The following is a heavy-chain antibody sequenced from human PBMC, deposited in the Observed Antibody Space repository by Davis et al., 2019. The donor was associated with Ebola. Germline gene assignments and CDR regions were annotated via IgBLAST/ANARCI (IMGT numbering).Heavy chain of an antibody. J-gene: IGHJ5*02. CDR1: GFTFSSYG. D-gene: IGHD3-10*01. CDR3: ARGPFYYSGSGRSGFDP. CDR2: IWYDGSNK. Sequence: GESLKISCAASGFTFSSYGMHWVRQAPGKGLEWVAVIWYDGSNKYYADSVKGRFTISRDNSKNTLYLQMNSLRAEDTAVYYCARGPFYYSGSGRSGFDPWGQGTLVTVSS. V-gene: IGHV3-33*08.